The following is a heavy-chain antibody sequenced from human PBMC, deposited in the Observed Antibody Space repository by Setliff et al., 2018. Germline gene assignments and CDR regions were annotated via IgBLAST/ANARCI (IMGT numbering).Heavy chain of an antibody. CDR3: ARASSGWYSAYYYYMDV. CDR2: INRRGST. Sequence: SETLSLTCTVSGGSGSSGYDNWSWLRQPAGKGLEWIGHINRRGSTNFSPSLKSRVTISLDTAKNQFSLNLTSVTAADTAVYYCARASSGWYSAYYYYMDVWGKGTTVTVSS. CDR1: GGSGSSGYDN. V-gene: IGHV4-61*09. D-gene: IGHD6-19*01. J-gene: IGHJ6*03.